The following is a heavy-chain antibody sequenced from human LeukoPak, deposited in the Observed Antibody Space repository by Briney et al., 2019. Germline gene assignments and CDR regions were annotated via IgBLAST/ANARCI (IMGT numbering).Heavy chain of an antibody. CDR2: INAGNGNT. V-gene: IGHV1-3*01. CDR1: GYTFTSYA. Sequence: ASVKVSYKASGYTFTSYAVHRVRQAPGQRLEWMGWINAGNGNTKYSQKFQGRVTITRDTSASTAHMELSSLRSEDTAVYYCARDSSSWIYYFDYWGQGTLVTVSS. D-gene: IGHD6-13*01. CDR3: ARDSSSWIYYFDY. J-gene: IGHJ4*02.